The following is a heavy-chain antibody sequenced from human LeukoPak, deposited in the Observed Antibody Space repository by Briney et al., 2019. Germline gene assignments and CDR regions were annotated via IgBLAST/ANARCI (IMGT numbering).Heavy chain of an antibody. CDR3: ARGGDRRGFDY. CDR2: IYDSGTT. J-gene: IGHJ4*02. V-gene: IGHV4-31*03. D-gene: IGHD1-14*01. Sequence: SQTLSLTCTVSGGSISEGGYYWSWIRQHPGKGLEWIGYIYDSGTTYYSPALQSRVTISVDTSDDKFSLKLKSLTAADTAVYYCARGGDRRGFDYWGQGTLVTVSS. CDR1: GGSISEGGYY.